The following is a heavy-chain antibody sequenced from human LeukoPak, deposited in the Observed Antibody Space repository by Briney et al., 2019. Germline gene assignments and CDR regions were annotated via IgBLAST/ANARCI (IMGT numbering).Heavy chain of an antibody. V-gene: IGHV3-30*02. CDR3: AIDFWSGYSDY. Sequence: TGGSLRLSCAASGFPFSIYGMHWVRQAPGKGLEWVAFIRYDESNKYYADSVKGRFTISRDTSKNTLYLQMNSLRAEDTAVYYCAIDFWSGYSDYWGQGTLVTVSS. J-gene: IGHJ4*02. D-gene: IGHD3-3*01. CDR1: GFPFSIYG. CDR2: IRYDESNK.